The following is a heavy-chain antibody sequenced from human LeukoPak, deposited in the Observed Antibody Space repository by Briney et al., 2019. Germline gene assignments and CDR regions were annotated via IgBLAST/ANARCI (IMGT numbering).Heavy chain of an antibody. J-gene: IGHJ4*02. CDR1: GYSISSGYY. CDR2: IYHSGST. CDR3: ATRKDYGGKFDY. D-gene: IGHD4-23*01. V-gene: IGHV4-38-2*01. Sequence: SETLSLTCAVSGYSISSGYYWGWIRQPPGKGLEWIGSIYHSGSTYHNPSLKSRVTISVDTSKNQFSLKLSSVTAADTAVYYCATRKDYGGKFDYWGQGTLVTVSS.